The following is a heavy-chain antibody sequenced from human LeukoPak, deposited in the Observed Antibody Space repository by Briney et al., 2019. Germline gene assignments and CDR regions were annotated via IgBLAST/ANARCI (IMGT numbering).Heavy chain of an antibody. CDR1: GGSFSGYY. J-gene: IGHJ4*02. CDR3: ARGTRYSSGWTFDS. D-gene: IGHD6-19*01. V-gene: IGHV4-34*01. CDR2: INHTGST. Sequence: SETLSLTCAMSGGSFSGYYWTWIRQPPGKGLEWIGEINHTGSTKYNPSLKSRVTISVDTSKNQFSLRLSSVTAADTAVYYCARGTRYSSGWTFDSWGQGTLVTVSS.